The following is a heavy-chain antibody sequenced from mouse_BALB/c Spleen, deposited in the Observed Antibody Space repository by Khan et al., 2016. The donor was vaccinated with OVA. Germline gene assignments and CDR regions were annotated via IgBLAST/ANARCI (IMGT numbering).Heavy chain of an antibody. V-gene: IGHV1S137*01. J-gene: IGHJ3*01. D-gene: IGHD1-3*01. CDR2: ISTYSGDA. CDR1: GYTFTDYV. CDR3: ARGSGNSRFAY. Sequence: QVQLQQSGAELVRPGVSVKISCKGSGYTFTDYVMNWVKQRHTKSLEWIGVISTYSGDARYHQKFQGKATLTVDKSSSTAYMELARLKSEDSAIYYCARGSGNSRFAYWGQGTLVTVSA.